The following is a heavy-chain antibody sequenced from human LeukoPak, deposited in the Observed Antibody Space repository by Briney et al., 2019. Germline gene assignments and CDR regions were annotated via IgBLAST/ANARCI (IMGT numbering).Heavy chain of an antibody. CDR3: AKLRLPYLDCLSEFEY. CDR2: ISGSGGST. D-gene: IGHD3-9*01. CDR1: GFTFSSYA. Sequence: GGSLRLSCAASGFTFSSYAMSWVRQAPGKGLEWVSAISGSGGSTYYADSVKGRFTISRDNSKNTLYLQMNSLRAEDTAVYYCAKLRLPYLDCLSEFEYWGQGTLVTVSS. J-gene: IGHJ4*02. V-gene: IGHV3-23*01.